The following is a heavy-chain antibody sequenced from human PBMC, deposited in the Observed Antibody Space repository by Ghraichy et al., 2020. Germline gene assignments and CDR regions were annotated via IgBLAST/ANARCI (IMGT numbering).Heavy chain of an antibody. CDR1: GFTFSSYA. CDR2: ISGSGGST. D-gene: IGHD2-15*01. V-gene: IGHV3-23*01. Sequence: GGSLRLSCAASGFTFSSYAMSWVRQAPGKGLEWVSAISGSGGSTYYADSVKGRFTISRDNSKNTLYLQMNSLRAEDTAVYYCACSGGSCYSFDYWGQGTLVTVSS. CDR3: ACSGGSCYSFDY. J-gene: IGHJ4*02.